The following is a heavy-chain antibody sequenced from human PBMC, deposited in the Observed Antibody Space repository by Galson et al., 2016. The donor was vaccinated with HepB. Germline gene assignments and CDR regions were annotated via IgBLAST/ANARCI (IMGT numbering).Heavy chain of an antibody. CDR3: ARDGARGPGEGYLDL. V-gene: IGHV4-59*01. CDR1: GASISVYY. Sequence: SETLSLTCTVSGASISVYYWNWVRQSPGGRLEWIGYISYGGSPDYNPSLTSRVTISQDTSKNQFSLKLTSVTAADTAIYYCARDGARGPGEGYLDLWGRGTLVTVSS. CDR2: ISYGGSP. J-gene: IGHJ2*01. D-gene: IGHD3-16*01.